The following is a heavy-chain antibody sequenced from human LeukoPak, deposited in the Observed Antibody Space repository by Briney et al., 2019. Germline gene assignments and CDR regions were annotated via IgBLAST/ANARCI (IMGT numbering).Heavy chain of an antibody. CDR3: AKDKAPGSWHTPSDC. V-gene: IGHV3-23*01. CDR2: ISASGGTT. CDR1: GFTFSTYA. Sequence: PGGSLRLSCAASGFTFSTYAMSWVRQAPGKGLEWVSGISASGGTTYYADSVKGRFTISRGNSKNTLYLQMNSLRGEDTAVYYCAKDKAPGSWHTPSDCWGQGTLVTVSS. D-gene: IGHD6-13*01. J-gene: IGHJ4*02.